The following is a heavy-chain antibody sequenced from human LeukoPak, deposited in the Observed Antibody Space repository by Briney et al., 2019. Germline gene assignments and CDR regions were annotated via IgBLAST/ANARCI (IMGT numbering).Heavy chain of an antibody. CDR1: GFTVSSNY. V-gene: IGHV3-9*01. CDR3: AKGAPYYYGSGTYGGDY. Sequence: GGSLRLSCAASGFTVSSNYMSWVRQAPGKGLEWVSGIGWNSASIGYADSVKGRFTISRDNAKNSLYLQMNSLRTEDTALYYCAKGAPYYYGSGTYGGDYWGQGTLVTVSS. D-gene: IGHD3-10*01. J-gene: IGHJ4*02. CDR2: IGWNSASI.